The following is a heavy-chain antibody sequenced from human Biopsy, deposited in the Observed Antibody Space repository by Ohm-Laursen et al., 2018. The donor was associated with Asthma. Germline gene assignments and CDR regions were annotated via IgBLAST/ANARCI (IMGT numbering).Heavy chain of an antibody. Sequence: PSETLSLTCTVSGGSISSGGYYWSWIRQHPGKGLEWIGYIYYSGSTYYNPSLKSRVTISVDTSKNQFSLKLSSVTAADTAVYYCARVPHYDILTGFTLRYYYGMDVWGQGTTVTVSS. CDR1: GGSISSGGYY. D-gene: IGHD3-9*01. J-gene: IGHJ6*02. CDR2: IYYSGST. CDR3: ARVPHYDILTGFTLRYYYGMDV. V-gene: IGHV4-31*03.